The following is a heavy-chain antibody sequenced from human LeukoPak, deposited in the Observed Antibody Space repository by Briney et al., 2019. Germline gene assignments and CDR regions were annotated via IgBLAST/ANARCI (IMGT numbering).Heavy chain of an antibody. D-gene: IGHD6-13*01. Sequence: GGSLRLSCVASGLAFSSYSMHWVRQAPGKGLEWVANIKPDGTTKFYVDSVKGRFTISRDNALNSLYLQMNSLRAEDTAIYYCARSIPYGTTWYGRSDYWGQGTLVTVSS. CDR1: GLAFSSYS. CDR2: IKPDGTTK. V-gene: IGHV3-7*03. J-gene: IGHJ4*02. CDR3: ARSIPYGTTWYGRSDY.